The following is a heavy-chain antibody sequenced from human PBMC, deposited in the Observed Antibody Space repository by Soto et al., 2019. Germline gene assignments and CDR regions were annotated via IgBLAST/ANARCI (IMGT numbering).Heavy chain of an antibody. CDR3: ARSLEYGIPFDK. CDR1: GVSISNGDYY. CDR2: IYNGGPT. Sequence: SETLSLTCTVSGVSISNGDYYWNWIRQTPGKGLEWIGYIYNGGPTYYNPSLESRLSLSVDTSGKQFSLRLSSVAAADTAIYYCARSLEYGIPFDKWGPGTLVTVSS. V-gene: IGHV4-30-4*01. J-gene: IGHJ4*01. D-gene: IGHD2-8*01.